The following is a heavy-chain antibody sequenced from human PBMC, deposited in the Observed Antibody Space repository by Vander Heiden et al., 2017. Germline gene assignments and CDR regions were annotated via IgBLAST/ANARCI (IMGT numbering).Heavy chain of an antibody. CDR3: AKNPRLRYFDWIWYFDL. Sequence: QVQLVESGGGVVQPGRSLRLSCAASGFTFSSYGMHWVRQAPGKGLEWVAVKSNDGSNKYYADSVKGRFTISRDNSKNTLYLQMNSLRAEDTAVYYCAKNPRLRYFDWIWYFDLWGRGTLVTVSS. J-gene: IGHJ2*01. CDR1: GFTFSSYG. V-gene: IGHV3-30*18. CDR2: KSNDGSNK. D-gene: IGHD3-9*01.